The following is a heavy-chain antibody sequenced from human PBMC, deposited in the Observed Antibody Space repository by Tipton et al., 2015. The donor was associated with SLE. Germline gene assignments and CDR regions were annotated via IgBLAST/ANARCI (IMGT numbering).Heavy chain of an antibody. D-gene: IGHD1-26*01. CDR3: ARVSRGSRTDYVDY. Sequence: TLSLTCAVSGYSISSGYYWGWIRQPPGKGLEWFGSIYHSGSTYYNPSLKSRVTISVDTSKNQFSLKLSSVTAADTAVYYCARVSRGSRTDYVDYWGQGTLVTVSS. V-gene: IGHV4-38-2*01. CDR2: IYHSGST. CDR1: GYSISSGYY. J-gene: IGHJ4*02.